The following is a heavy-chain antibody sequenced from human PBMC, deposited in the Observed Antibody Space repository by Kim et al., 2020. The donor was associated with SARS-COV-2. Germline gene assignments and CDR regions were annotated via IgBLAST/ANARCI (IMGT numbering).Heavy chain of an antibody. V-gene: IGHV4-34*01. Sequence: YTPSLKSRVTISVDTSNNQFSLRLTSMTAADTGVYYCARGRGSGSYFNGYWGQGTLVTVSS. D-gene: IGHD3-10*01. CDR3: ARGRGSGSYFNGY. J-gene: IGHJ4*02.